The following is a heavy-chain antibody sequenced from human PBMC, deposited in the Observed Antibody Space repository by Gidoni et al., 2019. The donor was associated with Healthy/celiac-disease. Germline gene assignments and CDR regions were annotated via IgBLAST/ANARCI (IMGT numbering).Heavy chain of an antibody. CDR3: ARKLRDAYYYYYMDV. D-gene: IGHD4-17*01. CDR1: GGSISSGGYY. V-gene: IGHV4-31*03. CDR2: IYYSGST. J-gene: IGHJ6*03. Sequence: QVQLQESGPGLVQPSQPLSLTCTVSGGSISSGGYYWSWIRQHPGKGLEWIGYIYYSGSTYYNPSLKSRVTISVDTSKNQFSLKLSSVTAADTAVYYCARKLRDAYYYYYMDVWGKGTTVTVSS.